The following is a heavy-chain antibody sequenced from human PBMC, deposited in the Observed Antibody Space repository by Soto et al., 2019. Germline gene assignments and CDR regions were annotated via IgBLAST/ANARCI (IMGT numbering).Heavy chain of an antibody. CDR2: INAGNGNT. D-gene: IGHD2-21*01. V-gene: IGHV1-3*01. Sequence: GASVKVSCKASGYTFTNHALHWVRQAPGQRLEWMGWINAGNGNTKYSQKLQGRVTISRDTFASTGYMELSSLRSEDTAVYYCASDLGDHHAFDLWGQGTMVTV. CDR3: ASDLGDHHAFDL. J-gene: IGHJ3*01. CDR1: GYTFTNHA.